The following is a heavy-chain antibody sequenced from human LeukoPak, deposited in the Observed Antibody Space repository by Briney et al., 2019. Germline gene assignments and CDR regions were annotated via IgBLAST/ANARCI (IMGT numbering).Heavy chain of an antibody. J-gene: IGHJ6*03. D-gene: IGHD3-10*01. CDR3: ARAGDYYGSGSSYYYYYMDV. Sequence: GASVKVSCKASGGTFSSYAISWVRQAPGQGLEWMGGIIPIFGTANYAQKFQGRVTITTDESTSTAYMEPSSLRSEDTAVYYCARAGDYYGSGSSYYYYYMDVWGKGTTATVSS. V-gene: IGHV1-69*05. CDR1: GGTFSSYA. CDR2: IIPIFGTA.